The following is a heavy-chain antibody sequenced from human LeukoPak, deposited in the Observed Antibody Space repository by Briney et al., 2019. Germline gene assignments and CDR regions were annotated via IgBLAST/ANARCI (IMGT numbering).Heavy chain of an antibody. Sequence: SGPTLVKPTETLTLTCTFSGFSLNTSGVGVGLIRQPPGKALEWLALISRDDDKRYSPSLKSRLTITKDTSKNQVALTLANLDPVDTATYYCAHTGSAHGDDWFDPWGQGSLVTVSS. CDR2: ISRDDDK. V-gene: IGHV2-5*02. J-gene: IGHJ5*02. CDR1: GFSLNTSGVG. D-gene: IGHD7-27*01. CDR3: AHTGSAHGDDWFDP.